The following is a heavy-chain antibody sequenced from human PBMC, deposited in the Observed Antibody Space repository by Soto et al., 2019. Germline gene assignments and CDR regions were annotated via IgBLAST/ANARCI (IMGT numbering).Heavy chain of an antibody. J-gene: IGHJ6*02. D-gene: IGHD2-2*02. V-gene: IGHV3-33*01. Sequence: GGSLRLSCAASGFTFSSYGMHWVRQAPGKGLEWVAVIWFDGSNKYYADSVKGRFTISRDNSKNTLYLQMNSLRAEDTAVYYCARKYCSSTSCYKGSYYGMDVRGQGTTVTVSS. CDR2: IWFDGSNK. CDR3: ARKYCSSTSCYKGSYYGMDV. CDR1: GFTFSSYG.